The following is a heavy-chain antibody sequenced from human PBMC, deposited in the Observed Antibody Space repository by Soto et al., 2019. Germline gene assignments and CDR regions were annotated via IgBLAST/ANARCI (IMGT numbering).Heavy chain of an antibody. CDR3: AKSEGYSFDI. J-gene: IGHJ3*02. Sequence: EVQLVEPGGGLVQPGGSLRLSCAASGLSFSSHWMRWVRQAPGRGREWVANIMQAGGEEQYSDSVKGRFTLSRDNAKNSLYLQMNGLRVDDTAVYYCAKSEGYSFDIRGQGTMVTVSS. D-gene: IGHD1-1*01. CDR1: GLSFSSHW. CDR2: IMQAGGEE. V-gene: IGHV3-7*01.